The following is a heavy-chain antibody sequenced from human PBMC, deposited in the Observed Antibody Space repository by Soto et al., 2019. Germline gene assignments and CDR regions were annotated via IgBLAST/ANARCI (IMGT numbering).Heavy chain of an antibody. CDR3: TTLVQGYCSGGSCVGDV. D-gene: IGHD2-15*01. J-gene: IGHJ6*04. CDR1: GFSFTNAW. CDR2: IKSKTDGGTT. V-gene: IGHV3-15*07. Sequence: PGGSLRLSCAASGFSFTNAWMNWVRQAPGKGLEWVGRIKSKTDGGTTDYAAPVKGRFTISRDDSKNTLYLQMNSLKTEDTAVYYCTTLVQGYCSGGSCVGDVWGKGTTVTVSS.